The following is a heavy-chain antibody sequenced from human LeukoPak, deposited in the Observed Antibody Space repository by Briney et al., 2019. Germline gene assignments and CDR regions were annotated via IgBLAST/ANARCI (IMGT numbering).Heavy chain of an antibody. CDR3: SSSWYNY. CDR2: ISYDGSNK. V-gene: IGHV3-30-3*01. J-gene: IGHJ4*02. D-gene: IGHD6-13*01. CDR1: GFTLSSYA. Sequence: GGSLRLSCAASGFTLSSYAMHWVRQAPGKGLEWVAVISYDGSNKYYADSVKGRFTISRDNSKNTLYLQMNSLRAEDTAVYYCSSSWYNYWGQGTLVTVSS.